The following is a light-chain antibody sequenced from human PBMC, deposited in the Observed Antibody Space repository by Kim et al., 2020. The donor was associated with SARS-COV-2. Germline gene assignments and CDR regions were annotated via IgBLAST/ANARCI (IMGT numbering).Light chain of an antibody. J-gene: IGKJ2*01. V-gene: IGKV4-1*01. CDR3: QKYYSTPYT. CDR2: WAS. Sequence: DIVMTQSPDSLAVSLGERATINCKSSQNVLYSSNNKNYLAWYQQKPGQPPKLLIYWASTRESGVPDRFSGSGSGTDFTLTISSLQAEDVAVYYCQKYYSTPYTFGQGTKLEI. CDR1: QNVLYSSNNKNY.